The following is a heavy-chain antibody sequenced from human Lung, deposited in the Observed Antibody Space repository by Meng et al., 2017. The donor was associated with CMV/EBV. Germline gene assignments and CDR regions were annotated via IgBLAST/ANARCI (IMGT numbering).Heavy chain of an antibody. CDR3: AREVSSSWFAGDWFDP. D-gene: IGHD6-13*01. Sequence: QVQVGEAGAEVKKPGSSVKVSCKASGGTFSSYAISWVRQAPGQGLEWMGGIIPIFGTANYAQKFQGRVTITADESTSTAYMELSSLRSEDTAVYYCAREVSSSWFAGDWFDPWGQGTLVTVSS. CDR1: GGTFSSYA. CDR2: IIPIFGTA. J-gene: IGHJ5*02. V-gene: IGHV1-69*12.